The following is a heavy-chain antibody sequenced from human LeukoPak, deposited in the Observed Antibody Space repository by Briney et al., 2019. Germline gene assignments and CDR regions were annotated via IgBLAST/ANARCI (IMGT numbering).Heavy chain of an antibody. D-gene: IGHD3-10*01. CDR1: GFTFKSYS. V-gene: IGHV3-21*01. CDR2: TSSTSDYI. CDR3: ARDLSYFGSGSYYYFDQ. J-gene: IGHJ4*02. Sequence: GGSLRLSCAASGFTFKSYSMNWLRQSPGKGLEWVSSTSSTSDYIFHADSVKGRFTISRDNAKNSLFLQMNSLRVEDTAVYYCARDLSYFGSGSYYYFDQWGQGTLVTVSS.